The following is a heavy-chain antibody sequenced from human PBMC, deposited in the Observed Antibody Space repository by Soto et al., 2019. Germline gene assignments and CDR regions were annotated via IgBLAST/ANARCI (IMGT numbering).Heavy chain of an antibody. CDR3: ARGEGQQLFSWFDP. CDR1: GYSFTSYW. D-gene: IGHD6-13*01. Sequence: GECLKISCNGSGYSFTSYWIGWVRQMPGKGLEWMGIIYPGDSDTRYSPSFQGQVTISADKSISTAYLQWSSLKASDNAMYYCARGEGQQLFSWFDPWCQGTPVPTSS. V-gene: IGHV5-51*01. CDR2: IYPGDSDT. J-gene: IGHJ5*02.